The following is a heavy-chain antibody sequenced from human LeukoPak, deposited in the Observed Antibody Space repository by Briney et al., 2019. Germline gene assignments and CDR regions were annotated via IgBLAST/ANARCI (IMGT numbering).Heavy chain of an antibody. CDR1: GGSISSYY. V-gene: IGHV4-59*01. CDR3: ARVARNWNDVGGWFDP. Sequence: PSETLSLTXTVSGGSISSYYWSWIRQPPGKGLEWIGYIYYSGSTNYNPSLKSRVTISVDTSKNQFSLKLSSVTAADTAVYYCARVARNWNDVGGWFDPWGQGTLGTVSS. D-gene: IGHD1-1*01. CDR2: IYYSGST. J-gene: IGHJ5*02.